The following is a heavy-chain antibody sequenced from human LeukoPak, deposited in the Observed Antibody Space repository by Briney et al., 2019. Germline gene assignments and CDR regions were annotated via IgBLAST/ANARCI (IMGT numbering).Heavy chain of an antibody. V-gene: IGHV4-59*01. D-gene: IGHD3-22*01. Sequence: PSETLSLTCTVSGGSLSNYYWSWIRQPPGKGLEWIGYISYSGSTNYNPSLQSRVSVSLVTSSNQFSLKLTSLTAADTAVYYCARGIYYYYGSSRYYGFDFWGQGTLVTVSS. CDR1: GGSLSNYY. CDR3: ARGIYYYYGSSRYYGFDF. CDR2: ISYSGST. J-gene: IGHJ4*02.